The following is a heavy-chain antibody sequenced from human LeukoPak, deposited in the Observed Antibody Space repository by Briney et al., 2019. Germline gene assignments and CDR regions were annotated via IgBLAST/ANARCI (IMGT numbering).Heavy chain of an antibody. J-gene: IGHJ3*02. Sequence: GASVEVSCKASGYTFTGYYMHWVRQAPGQGLEWMGWINPNSGGTNYAQKFLGRITMTRDTSISTAYMELSRLRSDDTAVYYCASATTYCGADCYPLDAFDIWGQGTMVTVSS. V-gene: IGHV1-2*02. CDR1: GYTFTGYY. CDR2: INPNSGGT. D-gene: IGHD2-21*02. CDR3: ASATTYCGADCYPLDAFDI.